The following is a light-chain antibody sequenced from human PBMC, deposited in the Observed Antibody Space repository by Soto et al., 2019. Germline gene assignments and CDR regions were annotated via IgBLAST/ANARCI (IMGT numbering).Light chain of an antibody. Sequence: QSALTQPASLSGSPGQSITISCTGTSSDIGAYDYVSWFQQHPGKAPKLMISEVNNRPSGVSNRFSGSKSGNTAYLTISGLQVEDEAEYFCFSFKTTSTQVFGTGTKGTVL. J-gene: IGLJ1*01. V-gene: IGLV2-14*01. CDR1: SSDIGAYDY. CDR3: FSFKTTSTQV. CDR2: EVN.